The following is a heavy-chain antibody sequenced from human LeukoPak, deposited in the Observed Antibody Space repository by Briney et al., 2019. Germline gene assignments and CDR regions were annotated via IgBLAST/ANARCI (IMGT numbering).Heavy chain of an antibody. CDR3: AREGSYCSGGSCSYYFDY. V-gene: IGHV3-7*01. J-gene: IGHJ4*02. CDR2: IKQDGSEK. CDR1: GFTFSSYW. Sequence: GGSLRLSCAASGFTFSSYWMSWVRQAPGKGLEWVANIKQDGSEKYYVDSVKGRFTISRDNAKNSLYLQMNSLRAEDTAVYYCAREGSYCSGGSCSYYFDYWGQGTLVTVSS. D-gene: IGHD2-15*01.